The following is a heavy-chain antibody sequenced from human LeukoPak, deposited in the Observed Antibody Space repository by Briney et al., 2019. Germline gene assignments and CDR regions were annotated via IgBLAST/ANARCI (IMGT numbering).Heavy chain of an antibody. V-gene: IGHV3-23*01. CDR2: ISGCGGST. Sequence: GGSLRLSCAASGFTFSSYAMSWVRQAPGKGLEWVSAISGCGGSTYYADSVKGRFTISRDNSKNTLYLQMNSLRAEDTAVYYCAKKGYYDGSGYYMYYFDHWGQGTLVTVSS. CDR1: GFTFSSYA. J-gene: IGHJ4*02. CDR3: AKKGYYDGSGYYMYYFDH. D-gene: IGHD3-22*01.